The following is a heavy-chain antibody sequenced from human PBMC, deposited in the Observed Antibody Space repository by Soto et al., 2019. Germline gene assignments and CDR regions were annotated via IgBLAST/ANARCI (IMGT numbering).Heavy chain of an antibody. D-gene: IGHD6-19*01. J-gene: IGHJ4*02. Sequence: QVQLQQWGAGLLKPSETLSLTCAVYGGSFSGYYWSWIRQPPGKGLEWIGEINHSGSTNYNPSLKSRVTISVVTSKNQFSLKLSSVTAADTAVYYCARADSVAGTEDWGQGTLVTVSS. CDR3: ARADSVAGTED. V-gene: IGHV4-34*01. CDR2: INHSGST. CDR1: GGSFSGYY.